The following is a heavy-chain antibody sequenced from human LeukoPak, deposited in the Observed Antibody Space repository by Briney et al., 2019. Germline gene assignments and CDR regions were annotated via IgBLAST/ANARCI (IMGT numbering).Heavy chain of an antibody. V-gene: IGHV4-39*07. CDR3: ARGEESHYYDSSGYDY. Sequence: SETLSLTCIVSGGSISSSSYYWGWIRQPPGEGLEWIGSIYHSGSTYYNPSLKSRVTISVDTSKNQFSLNLSSVTAADTAVYYCARGEESHYYDSSGYDYWGQGTLVTVSS. D-gene: IGHD3-22*01. CDR2: IYHSGST. J-gene: IGHJ4*02. CDR1: GGSISSSSYY.